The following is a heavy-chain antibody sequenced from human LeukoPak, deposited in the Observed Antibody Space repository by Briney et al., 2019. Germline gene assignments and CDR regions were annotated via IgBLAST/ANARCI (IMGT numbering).Heavy chain of an antibody. CDR1: GYTFTSYG. D-gene: IGHD6-13*01. J-gene: IGHJ4*02. V-gene: IGHV1-18*01. CDR3: ARSPGYSSSWELGY. Sequence: ASMKVSCKASGYTFTSYGISWVRQAPGQGLEWMGWISAYNGNTNYAQKLQGRVTMTTDTSTSTAYMELRSLRSDDTAVYYCARSPGYSSSWELGYWGQGTLVTVSS. CDR2: ISAYNGNT.